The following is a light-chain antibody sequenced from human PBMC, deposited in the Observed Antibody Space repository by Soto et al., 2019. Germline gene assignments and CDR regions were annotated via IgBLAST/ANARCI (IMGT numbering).Light chain of an antibody. Sequence: DIQMTQSPSTLSGSVGDRVTITCRASQTISSWLAWYQQKPGKAPKLLIYKESTLKSGVPSRFSGSGSGTECTLTISSLQPDDFATYYCQHYSSYSEAFGQGTKVELK. V-gene: IGKV1-5*03. CDR2: KES. CDR1: QTISSW. J-gene: IGKJ1*01. CDR3: QHYSSYSEA.